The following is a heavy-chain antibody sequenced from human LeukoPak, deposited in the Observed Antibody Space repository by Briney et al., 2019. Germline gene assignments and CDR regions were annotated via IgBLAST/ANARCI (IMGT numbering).Heavy chain of an antibody. V-gene: IGHV4-34*01. CDR3: ARVIVVVVAATLRWGWFDP. D-gene: IGHD2-15*01. CDR2: INHSGST. Sequence: SETLSLTCAVYGGSFSGYYWSWIRQPPGKGLEWIGEINHSGSTNYNPSLKSRVTISVDTSKNQFSLKLSSVTAADTAVYYCARVIVVVVAATLRWGWFDPWGQETLVTVSS. J-gene: IGHJ5*02. CDR1: GGSFSGYY.